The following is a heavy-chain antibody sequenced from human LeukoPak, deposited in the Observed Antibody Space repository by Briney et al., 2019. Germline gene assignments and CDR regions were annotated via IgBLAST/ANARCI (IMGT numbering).Heavy chain of an antibody. V-gene: IGHV3-48*03. J-gene: IGHJ4*02. CDR3: AREMDYYDSRPIDY. CDR2: ISSSGDTI. D-gene: IGHD3-22*01. Sequence: GGSLRLSCAASGFTFSSYEMNWVRQAPGKGLEWVSYISSSGDTIYYADSVNGRFTISRDSAKNSLYLQMNSLRAEDTAVYYCAREMDYYDSRPIDYWGQGTLVTVSS. CDR1: GFTFSSYE.